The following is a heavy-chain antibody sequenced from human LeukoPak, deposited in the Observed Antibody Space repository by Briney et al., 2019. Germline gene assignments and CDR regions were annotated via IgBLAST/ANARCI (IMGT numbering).Heavy chain of an antibody. Sequence: GGSLRLSCAASGFTFSSYAMHWVRQAPGKGLEWLAVISYDGSNKNYADSVKGRFTISGDNSRNTLYLQMNSLRSDDTAVYYCARGPPITIFGVAQKRNWFDPWGQGTLVTVSS. CDR1: GFTFSSYA. J-gene: IGHJ5*02. V-gene: IGHV3-30-3*01. CDR2: ISYDGSNK. CDR3: ARGPPITIFGVAQKRNWFDP. D-gene: IGHD3-3*01.